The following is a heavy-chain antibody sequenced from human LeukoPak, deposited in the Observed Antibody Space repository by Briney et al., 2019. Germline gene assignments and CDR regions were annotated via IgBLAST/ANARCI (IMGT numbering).Heavy chain of an antibody. J-gene: IGHJ4*02. Sequence: GGSLRLSCAASGFTFSSYGMHWVRQAPGKGLEWVAVISYDGSNKYYADSVKGRFTISRDNSKNTVFLQMDSLRAEDTAVYYCARGGRSTYFDWSPDYWGQGTLVTVSS. V-gene: IGHV3-30*03. CDR3: ARGGRSTYFDWSPDY. D-gene: IGHD3-9*01. CDR1: GFTFSSYG. CDR2: ISYDGSNK.